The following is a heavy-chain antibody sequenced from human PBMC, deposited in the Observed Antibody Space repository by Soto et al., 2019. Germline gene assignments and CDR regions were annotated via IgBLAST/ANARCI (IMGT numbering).Heavy chain of an antibody. V-gene: IGHV4-59*01. D-gene: IGHD2-15*01. CDR1: GGSISSYY. CDR3: ATQGYCSGGSCYSRLPLN. CDR2: IYYSGST. J-gene: IGHJ4*02. Sequence: SETLSLTCTVSGGSISSYYWSLIRQPPGKGLEWIGYIYYSGSTNYNPSLKSRVTISVDTSKNQFSLKLSSVTAADTAVYYCATQGYCSGGSCYSRLPLNWGQGTLVTVPQ.